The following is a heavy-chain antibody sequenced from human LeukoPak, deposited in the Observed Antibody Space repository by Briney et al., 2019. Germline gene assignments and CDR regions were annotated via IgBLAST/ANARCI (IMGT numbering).Heavy chain of an antibody. CDR2: IYHSGST. J-gene: IGHJ4*02. CDR3: ARSTPFLRFDY. CDR1: GGSISSGGYS. Sequence: SETLSLTCAVSGGSISSGGYSWSWIRQPPGKGLEWIGYIYHSGSTYYNSSLKSRVTISVDRSKNQFSLKLSSVTAADTAVYYCARSTPFLRFDYWGQGTLVTVSS. V-gene: IGHV4-30-2*01. D-gene: IGHD2/OR15-2a*01.